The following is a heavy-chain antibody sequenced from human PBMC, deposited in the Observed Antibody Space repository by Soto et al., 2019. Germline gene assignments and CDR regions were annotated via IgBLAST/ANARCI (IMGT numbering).Heavy chain of an antibody. Sequence: ESGGGVVQPGRSLRLSCAASGFTFSSYGMHWVRQAPGKGLEWVAVIWYDGSNKYYADSVKGRFTISRDNSKNTLYLQMNSLRAEDTAVYYCARGPSTVTTFWAPRGTFETVYWGQGTLVTVSS. CDR3: ARGPSTVTTFWAPRGTFETVY. CDR1: GFTFSSYG. V-gene: IGHV3-33*01. CDR2: IWYDGSNK. D-gene: IGHD4-17*01. J-gene: IGHJ4*02.